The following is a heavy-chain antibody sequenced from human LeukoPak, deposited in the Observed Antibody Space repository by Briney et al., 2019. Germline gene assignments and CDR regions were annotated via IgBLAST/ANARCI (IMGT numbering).Heavy chain of an antibody. D-gene: IGHD4-17*01. J-gene: IGHJ5*02. CDR1: GYSISSGYY. V-gene: IGHV4-38-2*01. CDR2: IYHSGST. CDR3: AMAGYGDYDWFDP. Sequence: SETLSLTCAVSGYSISSGYYWCWIRQPPGKGPEWIGSIYHSGSTYYNPSLKSRVTISVDTSKNQFSLKLSSVTAADTAVYYCAMAGYGDYDWFDPWGQGTLVTVSS.